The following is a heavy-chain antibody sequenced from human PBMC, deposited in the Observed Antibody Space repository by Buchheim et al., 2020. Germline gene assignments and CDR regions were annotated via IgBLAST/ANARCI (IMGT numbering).Heavy chain of an antibody. J-gene: IGHJ2*01. CDR2: MNPSDGST. V-gene: IGHV1-46*03. CDR3: ARANRDVFDWYFDL. D-gene: IGHD5-24*01. Sequence: QVLLVQSGAEVKKPGASVKVSCKASGYSFTSHYIHWVRQAPGQGLEWMGIMNPSDGSTGFAQNFQGRVAMTRGKSTGTVSMDLSSLRSEDTAVYFCARANRDVFDWYFDLWGRGT. CDR1: GYSFTSHY.